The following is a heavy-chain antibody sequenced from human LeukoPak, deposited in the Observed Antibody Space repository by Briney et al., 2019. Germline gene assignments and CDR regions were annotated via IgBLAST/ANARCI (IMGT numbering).Heavy chain of an antibody. J-gene: IGHJ6*03. CDR3: ARDLYGFWSGYQYYYYMDV. Sequence: ASVKVSCKASGYTFTSYAMNWVRQAPGQGLEWMGWINTNTGNPTYAQGFTGRFVFSLDTSVSTAYLQISSLKAEDTAVYYCARDLYGFWSGYQYYYYMDVWGKGTTVTVSS. CDR1: GYTFTSYA. D-gene: IGHD3-3*01. V-gene: IGHV7-4-1*02. CDR2: INTNTGNP.